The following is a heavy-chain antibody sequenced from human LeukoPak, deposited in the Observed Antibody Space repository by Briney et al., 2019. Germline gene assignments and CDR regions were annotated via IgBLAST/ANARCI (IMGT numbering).Heavy chain of an antibody. Sequence: SETLSRTSTVSDDSISEYYRGWMRPPPGKGLEWIGYFHNSGTSTYNPSLKSRVTISSDTSKNQFSLKLNSLTTADTAVYYCTRGAGWLIDYWGQGILVTVSS. J-gene: IGHJ4*02. D-gene: IGHD3-16*01. V-gene: IGHV4-59*01. CDR2: FHNSGTS. CDR1: DDSISEYY. CDR3: TRGAGWLIDY.